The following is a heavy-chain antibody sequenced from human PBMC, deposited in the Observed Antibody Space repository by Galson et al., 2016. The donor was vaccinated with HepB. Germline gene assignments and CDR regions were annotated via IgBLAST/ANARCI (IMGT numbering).Heavy chain of an antibody. CDR1: GFYFSNYE. Sequence: SLRLSCAASGFYFSNYEMKWARQAPGKGLEWVSTIIGSGASTFYADSVKGRFTIYRDNSKKPLYLQMNSLRAEDTAVYFCAKFYSRGAYDFDYWGQGTLVTVSS. CDR3: AKFYSRGAYDFDY. CDR2: IIGSGAST. V-gene: IGHV3-23*01. D-gene: IGHD3-22*01. J-gene: IGHJ4*02.